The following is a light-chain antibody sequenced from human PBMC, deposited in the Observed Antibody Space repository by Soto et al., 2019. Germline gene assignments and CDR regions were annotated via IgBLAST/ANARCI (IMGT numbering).Light chain of an antibody. CDR1: QSVSSRF. CDR3: QQYGRSPYT. Sequence: EIVLTQSPGTLPLSPGERATLPCSATQSVSSRFLAWHQQKPGQAPRPLLYGASSRATGIPDRFSGTWSGTDFTLTISRLEPEDFAVYYCQQYGRSPYTFGLGTKVDIK. V-gene: IGKV3-20*01. CDR2: GAS. J-gene: IGKJ2*01.